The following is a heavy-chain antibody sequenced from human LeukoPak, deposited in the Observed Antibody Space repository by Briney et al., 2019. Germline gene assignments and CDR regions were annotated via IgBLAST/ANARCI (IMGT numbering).Heavy chain of an antibody. CDR2: INHSGST. J-gene: IGHJ4*02. D-gene: IGHD2-2*01. CDR3: ARAPAGPETFDY. Sequence: SETLSLTCAVYGGSFSGYYWSWIRQPPGKGLEWIGEINHSGSTNYNPSLKSRVTISVDTSKNQFSLKLSSVTAADTAVYYCARAPAGPETFDYWGQGTLVTVSS. V-gene: IGHV4-34*01. CDR1: GGSFSGYY.